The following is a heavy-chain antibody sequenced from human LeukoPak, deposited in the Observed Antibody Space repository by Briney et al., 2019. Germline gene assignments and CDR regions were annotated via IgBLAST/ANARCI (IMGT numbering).Heavy chain of an antibody. V-gene: IGHV3-30*01. CDR2: ISYDGSNK. Sequence: PGGSLRLSCAASGFTFSSYAMHWVRQAPGKGLEWVAVISYDGSNKYYADSVKGRFTISRDNSKNTLYLQMNSLRAEDTAVYYCARSPIAAAAYYYYYYYMDVWGKGTTVTVSS. J-gene: IGHJ6*03. CDR1: GFTFSSYA. D-gene: IGHD6-13*01. CDR3: ARSPIAAAAYYYYYYYMDV.